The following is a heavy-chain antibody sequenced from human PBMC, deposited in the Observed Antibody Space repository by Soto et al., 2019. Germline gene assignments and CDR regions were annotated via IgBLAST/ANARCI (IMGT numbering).Heavy chain of an antibody. D-gene: IGHD6-19*01. Sequence: EVQLVESGGGLAQPGRSLRLSCAASGFTFESYAMHWIRQAPGKGLEWVSGISWNSNSIGYADSVTGRFTISRDNAKNPLYLQVTSLTVEDTAFYYCAKGIEQWLSNWFDPWGQGTLVTVSS. CDR3: AKGIEQWLSNWFDP. CDR1: GFTFESYA. J-gene: IGHJ5*02. V-gene: IGHV3-9*01. CDR2: ISWNSNSI.